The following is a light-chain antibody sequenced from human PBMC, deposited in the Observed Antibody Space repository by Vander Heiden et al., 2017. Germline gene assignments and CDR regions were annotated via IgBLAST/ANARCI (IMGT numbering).Light chain of an antibody. J-gene: IGKJ2*01. CDR1: QSVSSN. Sequence: EIVMTQSPATLSVSPGERDTLSCRARQSVSSNLAWYQQKPGQAPRLLIYGASTRATGIPARFSGSGSGTEFTLTISSLQSEDFAVYYCQQYNNWPPMYTFGQGTKLEIK. CDR3: QQYNNWPPMYT. V-gene: IGKV3-15*01. CDR2: GAS.